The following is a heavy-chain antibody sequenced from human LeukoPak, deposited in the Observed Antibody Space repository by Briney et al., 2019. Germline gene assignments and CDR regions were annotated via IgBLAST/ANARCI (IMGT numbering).Heavy chain of an antibody. CDR1: GFTVSSYA. Sequence: GGSLSLSCAASGFTVSSYAMHSVRQDPGKGLEWVAAISYDGSNKYYAYSVKGRFTISRDNSKNTLYLQMNSLRAEDTPVYYCARVGLLRKNFRYFDHWGQGTLVTVSS. J-gene: IGHJ4*02. V-gene: IGHV3-30-3*01. D-gene: IGHD2/OR15-2a*01. CDR2: ISYDGSNK. CDR3: ARVGLLRKNFRYFDH.